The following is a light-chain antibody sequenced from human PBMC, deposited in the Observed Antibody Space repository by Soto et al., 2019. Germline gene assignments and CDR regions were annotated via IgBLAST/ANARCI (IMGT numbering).Light chain of an antibody. CDR2: WAS. Sequence: DIQMTQSPSSLAVSLGERATINCRSSQSVLYSSSNKHYLAWFQQKPGQPPKLLIYWASARESGVPDRFSGSGSGTDFTLTISSLQAEDVAVYYCQQYYSTPYTFGQGTKLEL. J-gene: IGKJ2*01. CDR3: QQYYSTPYT. V-gene: IGKV4-1*01. CDR1: QSVLYSSSNKHY.